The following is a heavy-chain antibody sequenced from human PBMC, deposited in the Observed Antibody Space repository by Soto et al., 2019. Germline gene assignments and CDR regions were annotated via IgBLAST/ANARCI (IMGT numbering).Heavy chain of an antibody. CDR3: ASTDRRWYFDL. CDR2: IYYSGTS. Sequence: KTSETLSLTCTVSGGSINSTSSYWAWIRQPPGKGLEWIGSIYYSGTSYSNPSLKSRISMSVDTSRNQFSLKLNSVAAADTAVYYCASTDRRWYFDLWGRGTLVTVSS. CDR1: GGSINSTSSY. V-gene: IGHV4-39*01. J-gene: IGHJ2*01.